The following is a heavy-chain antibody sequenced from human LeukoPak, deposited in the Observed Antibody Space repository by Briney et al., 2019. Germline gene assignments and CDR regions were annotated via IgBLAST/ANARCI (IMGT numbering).Heavy chain of an antibody. CDR3: ARVNKDSTGSYYFDY. D-gene: IGHD3-22*01. Sequence: GGSLRLSCAAPGFTFSNYNMNWVRQAPGKGLEWISSITSSSSYKFYAGSVKGRFTISRDNAKNSLYLQMNSLRAEDTAVYYCARVNKDSTGSYYFDYWGQGTLVTVSS. J-gene: IGHJ4*02. V-gene: IGHV3-21*01. CDR1: GFTFSNYN. CDR2: ITSSSSYK.